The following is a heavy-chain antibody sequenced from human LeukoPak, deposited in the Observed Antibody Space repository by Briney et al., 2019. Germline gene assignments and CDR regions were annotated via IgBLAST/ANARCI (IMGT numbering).Heavy chain of an antibody. D-gene: IGHD3-10*01. CDR3: ARGDMVLDY. Sequence: GRSLRLSCAASGFTFSSYAMHWVRQAPGKGLEWVAVISYDGSNKYYADSVKGRFTISRDNSKNTLYLQMNSLRAEDTAVYYCARGDMVLDYWGQGTLVTVSS. CDR1: GFTFSSYA. V-gene: IGHV3-30-3*01. J-gene: IGHJ4*02. CDR2: ISYDGSNK.